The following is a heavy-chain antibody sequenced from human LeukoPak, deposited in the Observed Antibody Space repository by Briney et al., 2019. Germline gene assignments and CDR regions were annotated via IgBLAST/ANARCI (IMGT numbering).Heavy chain of an antibody. D-gene: IGHD1-1*01. CDR2: LFYTGST. CDR3: ARRGRTGSTFDY. Sequence: SETLSLTCTVSGGSINSGSYYWGFIRQPPGKGLEWIGSLFYTGSTYYNPSLESRVTISAGTSKNQFSLKLNSVTAADTAVYYCARRGRTGSTFDYWGQGTLVTVSS. J-gene: IGHJ4*02. V-gene: IGHV4-39*01. CDR1: GGSINSGSYY.